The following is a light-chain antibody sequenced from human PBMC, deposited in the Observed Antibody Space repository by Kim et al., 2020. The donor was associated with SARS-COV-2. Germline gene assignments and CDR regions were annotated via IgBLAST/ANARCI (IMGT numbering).Light chain of an antibody. CDR3: QQYGSSPRT. CDR2: GTS. V-gene: IGKV3-20*01. CDR1: QSVSSSY. Sequence: DIVLTQSPGTLSLSPGERATLSCRASQSVSSSYFAWYQQKPGQAPRLIIYGTSSRATGIPDRFSGSGSGTDFTLTISRLGPEDFAMYYCQQYGSSPRTFGQGTKVEIK. J-gene: IGKJ1*01.